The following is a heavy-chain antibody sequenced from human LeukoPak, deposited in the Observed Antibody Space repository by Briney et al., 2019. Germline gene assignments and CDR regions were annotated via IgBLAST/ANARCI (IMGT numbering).Heavy chain of an antibody. J-gene: IGHJ4*02. V-gene: IGHV4-34*01. D-gene: IGHD3-10*01. CDR1: GGSFSGYY. CDR3: ARELYYYGSGSYRYYFDY. CDR2: ISHSGST. Sequence: SETLSLTCAVYGGSFSGYYWSWIRQPPGKGLEWIGEISHSGSTNYNPSLKSRVTISVDTSKNQFSLKLSSVTAADTAVYYCARELYYYGSGSYRYYFDYWGQGTLVTVSS.